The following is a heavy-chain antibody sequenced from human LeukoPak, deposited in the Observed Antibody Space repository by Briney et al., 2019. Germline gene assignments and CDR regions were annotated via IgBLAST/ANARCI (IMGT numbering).Heavy chain of an antibody. V-gene: IGHV4-39*02. D-gene: IGHD1-26*01. Sequence: SETLSLTCTVPGGSISSRTYYWGWIRQPPGKGLEWIGSIFYSGSSYYNPSLKSRVTISVDTSKNHFSLKLTSVTAADTAVYYCARDSGSYSFDCWGQGTLVTVSS. CDR3: ARDSGSYSFDC. CDR1: GGSISSRTYY. J-gene: IGHJ4*02. CDR2: IFYSGSS.